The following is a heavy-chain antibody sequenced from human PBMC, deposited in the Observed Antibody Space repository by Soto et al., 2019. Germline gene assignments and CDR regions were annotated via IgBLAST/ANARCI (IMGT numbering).Heavy chain of an antibody. CDR1: GCSFTSYW. D-gene: IGHD3-16*01. J-gene: IGHJ4*02. CDR2: IYPGDSDT. V-gene: IGHV5-51*01. Sequence: PGESLKISCKGSGCSFTSYWIGWVRQMPGKGLEWMGIIYPGDSDTRYSPSFQGQVTISADKSISTAYLQWSSLKASDTAMYYCATSRIRLASPSYYFDYWGQGTLVTVAS. CDR3: ATSRIRLASPSYYFDY.